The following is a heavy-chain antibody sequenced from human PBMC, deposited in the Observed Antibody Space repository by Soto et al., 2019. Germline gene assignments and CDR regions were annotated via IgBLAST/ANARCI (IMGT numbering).Heavy chain of an antibody. Sequence: SETLSLTCTVSGGSISSYYWSWIRQPPGKGLEWIGYIYYSGSTNYNPSLKSRVTISVDTSKNQFSLKLSSVTAADTAVYYCARGVGYCSSTSCRGLRNDYWGQGTLVPVSS. J-gene: IGHJ4*02. CDR2: IYYSGST. V-gene: IGHV4-59*01. CDR3: ARGVGYCSSTSCRGLRNDY. CDR1: GGSISSYY. D-gene: IGHD2-2*01.